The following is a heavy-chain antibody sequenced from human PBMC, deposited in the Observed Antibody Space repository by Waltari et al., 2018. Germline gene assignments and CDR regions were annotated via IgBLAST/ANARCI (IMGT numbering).Heavy chain of an antibody. CDR1: GFKFSAYA. CDR2: IGSSSSFM. Sequence: VQLVESGGGVVQPGGSLRLSCVASGFKFSAYAMNWVRQAPGKVLEGVSSIGSSSSFMDYADSGRGRFTVSRDNAKNTLYLQMDTLRAEDTAVYYCAREGAEQWVVEDYGMDVWGQGTTVTVSS. D-gene: IGHD6-19*01. CDR3: AREGAEQWVVEDYGMDV. V-gene: IGHV3-21*01. J-gene: IGHJ6*02.